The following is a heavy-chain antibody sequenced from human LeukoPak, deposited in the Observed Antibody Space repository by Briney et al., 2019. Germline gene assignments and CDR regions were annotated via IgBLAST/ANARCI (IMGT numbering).Heavy chain of an antibody. D-gene: IGHD4-23*01. J-gene: IGHJ4*02. CDR3: ARGRPHGNDY. Sequence: QTGGSLRRSCAASGFTFSSYWMNWVRQAPGKGLVWVSRIASDGSSTTYADSVKGRFSISRDNAKNTLYLQMNSLRVEDTAVYYCARGRPHGNDYWGQGTLVTVSS. CDR1: GFTFSSYW. V-gene: IGHV3-74*01. CDR2: IASDGSST.